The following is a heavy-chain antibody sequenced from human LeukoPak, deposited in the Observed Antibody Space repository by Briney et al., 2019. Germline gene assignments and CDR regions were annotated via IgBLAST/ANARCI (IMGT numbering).Heavy chain of an antibody. CDR1: GFTFSSYA. Sequence: GGSLRLSCAASGFTFSSYAMSWVRQAPGKGLEWVSAISGSGGSTYYADSVKGRFTISRDNSKNTLYLQMNSLRAEDTAVYYCAKGSAQGGGCYYYYMDVWGKGTTVTVSS. CDR2: ISGSGGST. J-gene: IGHJ6*03. V-gene: IGHV3-23*01. D-gene: IGHD6-19*01. CDR3: AKGSAQGGGCYYYYMDV.